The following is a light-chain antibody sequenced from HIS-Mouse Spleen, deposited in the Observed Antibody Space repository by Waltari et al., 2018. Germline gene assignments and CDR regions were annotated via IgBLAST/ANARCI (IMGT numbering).Light chain of an antibody. CDR1: SSDVGGYNY. Sequence: QSALTQPPSASGSPGQSVTISCTGTSSDVGGYNYVPWYQQHPGKAPKLIIYEVSQRPSGVPDRFSGSKSGNTASLTVSGFQAEDEADYYCSSYAGSNNLVFGGGTKLTVL. CDR2: EVS. V-gene: IGLV2-8*01. J-gene: IGLJ2*01. CDR3: SSYAGSNNLV.